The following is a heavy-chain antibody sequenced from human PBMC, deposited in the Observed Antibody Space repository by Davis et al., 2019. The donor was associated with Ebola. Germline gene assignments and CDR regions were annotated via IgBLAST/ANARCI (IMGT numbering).Heavy chain of an antibody. CDR2: INSDGSST. CDR1: GFTFSSYG. V-gene: IGHV3-74*01. CDR3: AKVELSGY. D-gene: IGHD1-26*01. Sequence: GESLKISCAASGFTFSSYGMHWVRQAPGMGLVWVSRINSDGSSTSYADSVKGRFTISRDNAKNTLYLQMNSLRAEDTAVYYCAKVELSGYWGQGTLVTVSS. J-gene: IGHJ4*02.